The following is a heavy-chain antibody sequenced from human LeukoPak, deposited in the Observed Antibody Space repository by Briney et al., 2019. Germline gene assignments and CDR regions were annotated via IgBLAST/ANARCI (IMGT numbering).Heavy chain of an antibody. Sequence: SETLSLTCTVSGGSISSYYWSWVRQPPGKGLEWIGSIYYSGSTFYNPSLKSRVTVSADTSKNQFSLKLSSVTAADTAVYFCARDRACSNGVCSYFDNWGQGTLITVSS. CDR2: IYYSGST. CDR3: ARDRACSNGVCSYFDN. D-gene: IGHD2-8*01. J-gene: IGHJ4*02. CDR1: GGSISSYY. V-gene: IGHV4-39*01.